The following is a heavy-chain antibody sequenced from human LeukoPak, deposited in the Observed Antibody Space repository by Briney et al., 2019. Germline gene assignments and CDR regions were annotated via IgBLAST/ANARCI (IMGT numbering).Heavy chain of an antibody. Sequence: GASVKVSCKASGYTFIGYYMHWVRQAPGQGLEWMGWINPNSGFTNYAQKFQGRVTMTRDTSISTAYMELSRLRSDDTAVYSCARGIMINQIWPAFDHWGQGTLVTVSS. CDR1: GYTFIGYY. V-gene: IGHV1-2*02. J-gene: IGHJ4*02. D-gene: IGHD3-16*01. CDR3: ARGIMINQIWPAFDH. CDR2: INPNSGFT.